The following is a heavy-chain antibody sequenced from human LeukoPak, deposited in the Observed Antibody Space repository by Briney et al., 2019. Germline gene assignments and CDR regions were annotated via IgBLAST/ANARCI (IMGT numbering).Heavy chain of an antibody. Sequence: SETLSLTCTVSGGSISSYYWSCIRQPAGKGLEWIGRIYTSGSTNYNPSLKSRVTMSVDTSKNQFSLKLSSVTAADTAVYYCAREFWTTGKNWFDPWGQGTPVTVSS. J-gene: IGHJ5*02. D-gene: IGHD4-17*01. CDR2: IYTSGST. CDR3: AREFWTTGKNWFDP. V-gene: IGHV4-4*07. CDR1: GGSISSYY.